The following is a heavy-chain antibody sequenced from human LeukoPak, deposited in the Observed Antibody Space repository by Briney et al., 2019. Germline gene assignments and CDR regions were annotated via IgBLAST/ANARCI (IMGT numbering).Heavy chain of an antibody. V-gene: IGHV3-64D*06. D-gene: IGHD4-17*01. CDR2: ISSNGGST. CDR1: GFTFSSYA. Sequence: GGSLRLSCSASGFTFSSYAMHWVRQAPGKGLEYVSAISSNGGSTYYADSVKGRFTISRDNSKNTLYLQMSSLRAEDTAVYYCARDMTTVTTDAFDIWGQGTMVTVSS. CDR3: ARDMTTVTTDAFDI. J-gene: IGHJ3*02.